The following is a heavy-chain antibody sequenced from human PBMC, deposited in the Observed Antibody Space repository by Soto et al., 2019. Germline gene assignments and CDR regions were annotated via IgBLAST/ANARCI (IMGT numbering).Heavy chain of an antibody. J-gene: IGHJ3*02. CDR3: AKGRATVTTIGGAFDI. V-gene: IGHV3-30*18. Sequence: QVQLVESGGGVVQPGRSLRLSCAASGFTFSSYGMHWVRQAPGKGLEWVAVISYDGSNKYYADSVKGRFTISRDNSKNTLDLQMNSLRAEDTDVYYCAKGRATVTTIGGAFDIWGQGTMVTVSS. CDR1: GFTFSSYG. CDR2: ISYDGSNK. D-gene: IGHD4-17*01.